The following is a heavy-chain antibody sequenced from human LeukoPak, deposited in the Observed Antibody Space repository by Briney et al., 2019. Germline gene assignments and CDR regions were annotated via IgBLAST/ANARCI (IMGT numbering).Heavy chain of an antibody. CDR2: INHSGST. CDR1: GGSFSGYY. V-gene: IGHV4-34*01. CDR3: ARSPAVAVHRWFDP. J-gene: IGHJ5*02. Sequence: SETLSLTCAVYGGSFSGYYWSWIRQPPGKGLEWIGEINHSGSTNYNPSLKSRVTISVDTSKNQFSLKLSSVTPADTAVYYCARSPAVAVHRWFDPWGQGTLVTVSS. D-gene: IGHD6-19*01.